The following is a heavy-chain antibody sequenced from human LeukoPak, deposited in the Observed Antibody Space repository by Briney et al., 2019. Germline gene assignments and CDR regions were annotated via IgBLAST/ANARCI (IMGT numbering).Heavy chain of an antibody. D-gene: IGHD5-12*01. CDR3: ARDGAGGYSGYDPTYPIDY. CDR1: GGSISSSNW. Sequence: SGTLSLTCAVSGGSISSSNWWSWVRQPPGKGLEWIGEIYHSGSTNYNPSLKSRVTISVDKSKNQFSLKLSSVTAADTAVYYCARDGAGGYSGYDPTYPIDYWGQGTLVTVSS. J-gene: IGHJ4*02. CDR2: IYHSGST. V-gene: IGHV4-4*02.